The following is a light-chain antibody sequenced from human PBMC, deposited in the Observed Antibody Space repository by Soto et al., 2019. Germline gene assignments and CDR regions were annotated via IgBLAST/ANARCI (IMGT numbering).Light chain of an antibody. CDR1: SGHSSYA. V-gene: IGLV4-69*01. CDR3: QTRDTGLDRV. J-gene: IGLJ2*01. CDR2: LNSDGSH. Sequence: QLVLTQSPSASASLGASVKLTCTLSSGHSSYAIAWHKQQPEKGPRYLMKLNSDGSHSKGDGIPDRFSGSSSGAERYLTISSLQSEDEADYYCQTRDTGLDRVFGGGTKLTVL.